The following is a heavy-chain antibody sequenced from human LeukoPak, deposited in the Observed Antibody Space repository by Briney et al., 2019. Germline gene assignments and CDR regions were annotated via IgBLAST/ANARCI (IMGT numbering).Heavy chain of an antibody. CDR3: ARRRYCSSTSCRSRNFDY. CDR2: MNPNSGNT. Sequence: ASVKVSCKASGYTFTSYDINWVRQATGQGLEWMGWMNPNSGNTGYAQKFQGRVTMTRNTSISTAYMELSSLRSEDTAVYYCARRRYCSSTSCRSRNFDYWGQGTLVTVSS. CDR1: GYTFTSYD. V-gene: IGHV1-8*01. D-gene: IGHD2-2*01. J-gene: IGHJ4*02.